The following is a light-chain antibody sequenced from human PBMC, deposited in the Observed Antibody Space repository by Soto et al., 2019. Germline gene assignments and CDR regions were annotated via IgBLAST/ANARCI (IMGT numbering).Light chain of an antibody. CDR2: AAS. V-gene: IGKV1D-16*01. Sequence: DIQMTQSPSTLSGSVGDRVTITCWATQGIISWLACYQQKPAKAPKRLIYAASSLQSGGPSRFSGSGSGTTFSLTISSLQPEDFATYYCLQQNSYPWTFGQGAKVDIK. CDR3: LQQNSYPWT. J-gene: IGKJ1*01. CDR1: QGIISW.